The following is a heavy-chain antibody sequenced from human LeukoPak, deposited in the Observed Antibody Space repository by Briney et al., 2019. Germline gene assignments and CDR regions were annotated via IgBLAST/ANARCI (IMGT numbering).Heavy chain of an antibody. V-gene: IGHV4-4*02. CDR2: IYHSGST. CDR1: GGSISSTNW. CDR3: ARVYSSGTNWFDP. D-gene: IGHD6-19*01. J-gene: IGHJ5*02. Sequence: SETLSLTCAVSGGSISSTNWWSWVRQPPGQGLELIGEIYHSGSTNCNPSLKSRVTISVDKSKNQFSLKLSSVTAADTAVYYCARVYSSGTNWFDPWGQGTLVTVSS.